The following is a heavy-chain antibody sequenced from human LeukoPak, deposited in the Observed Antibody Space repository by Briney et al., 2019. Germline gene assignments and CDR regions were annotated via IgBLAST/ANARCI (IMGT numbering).Heavy chain of an antibody. D-gene: IGHD6-13*01. CDR1: GYTFTSYD. J-gene: IGHJ6*03. V-gene: IGHV1-8*01. CDR2: LNPNSGNT. Sequence: ASVKVSCKASGYTFTSYDINWVRQATGQGLEWMGWLNPNSGNTGYAQKFQGRVTMTRNTSISTAYMELSSLRSEDTAVYYCARGPHSSSWYYYYCMDVWGKGTTVTVSS. CDR3: ARGPHSSSWYYYYCMDV.